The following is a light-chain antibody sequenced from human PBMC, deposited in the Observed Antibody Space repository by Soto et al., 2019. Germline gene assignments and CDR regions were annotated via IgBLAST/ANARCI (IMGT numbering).Light chain of an antibody. V-gene: IGKV3-20*01. Sequence: EIVLTQSPGTLSLSPGERATLSCRASQRVSSSYLAWYQQKPGQAPRLLIYGASSRATGIPDRFSGSGSGTDFTLTIGRLEPEDFAVYFCQQYGSSPYTFGQGTKLEIK. CDR1: QRVSSSY. CDR2: GAS. J-gene: IGKJ2*01. CDR3: QQYGSSPYT.